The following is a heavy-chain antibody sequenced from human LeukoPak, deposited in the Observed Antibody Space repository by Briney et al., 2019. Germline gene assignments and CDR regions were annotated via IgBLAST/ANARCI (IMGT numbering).Heavy chain of an antibody. Sequence: PGGSLRLSCAASGFTFSSYSMNWVRQAPGKGLEWVSSISSSSSYIYYADSVKGRFTISRDSAKNSLYLQMNSLRAEDTAVYYCARGHHSWNYGYFDYWGQGTLVTVSS. J-gene: IGHJ4*02. D-gene: IGHD1-7*01. CDR3: ARGHHSWNYGYFDY. V-gene: IGHV3-21*01. CDR2: ISSSSSYI. CDR1: GFTFSSYS.